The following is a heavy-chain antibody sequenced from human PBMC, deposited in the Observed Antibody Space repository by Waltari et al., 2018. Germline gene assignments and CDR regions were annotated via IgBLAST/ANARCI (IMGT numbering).Heavy chain of an antibody. CDR3: ARDSSISGAYFDY. CDR2: ITNSGSII. D-gene: IGHD3-10*01. CDR1: GFTFSSYS. Sequence: EVQLVESGGGLVQPGGSLRLSCAASGFTFSSYSMNWVRQAPGKGLEWVSYITNSGSIIYYADSVKCRFTISRDNAKNSLYLQMNSLRAEDTAVYYCARDSSISGAYFDYWGQGTLVTVSS. V-gene: IGHV3-48*01. J-gene: IGHJ4*02.